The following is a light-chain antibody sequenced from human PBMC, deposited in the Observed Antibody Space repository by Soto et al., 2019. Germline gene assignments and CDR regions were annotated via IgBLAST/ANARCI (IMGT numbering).Light chain of an antibody. CDR3: QQYNSWPLT. V-gene: IGKV3-15*01. Sequence: EIVMTQSPATLSVSPGERATLSCRASQSVSSNLAWYQQKPGQAPRLLIYDASTRATGIPARFSGSGSGTEFTPIISSLQSEDFAVYYCQQYNSWPLTFGGGTKVEIK. CDR2: DAS. J-gene: IGKJ4*01. CDR1: QSVSSN.